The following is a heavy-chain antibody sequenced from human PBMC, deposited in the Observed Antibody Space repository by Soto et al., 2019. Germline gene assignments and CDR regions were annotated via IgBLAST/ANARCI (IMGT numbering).Heavy chain of an antibody. CDR3: ARETTSAAGTNYYGMDV. Sequence: PSETLSLTCTVSGGSISSYYWSWIRQPPGKGLEWIGYIYYSGSTNYNPSLKSRVTISVDTSKNQFSLRLSSVTAADTAVYYCARETTSAAGTNYYGMDVWGQGTTVTVSS. V-gene: IGHV4-59*01. D-gene: IGHD6-13*01. CDR2: IYYSGST. CDR1: GGSISSYY. J-gene: IGHJ6*02.